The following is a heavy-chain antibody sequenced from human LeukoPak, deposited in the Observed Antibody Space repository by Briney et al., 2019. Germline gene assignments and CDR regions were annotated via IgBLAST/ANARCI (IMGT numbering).Heavy chain of an antibody. CDR1: GGSFSGYY. CDR3: ARVYGSGSYYKAPKEWYFDY. CDR2: INHSGST. J-gene: IGHJ4*02. Sequence: PSETLSLTCAVYGGSFSGYYWSWIRQPPGKGLEWIGEINHSGSTNYNPSLKSRVTISVDTSKNQFSLKLSSVTAADTAVYYCARVYGSGSYYKAPKEWYFDYWGQGTLVTASS. V-gene: IGHV4-34*01. D-gene: IGHD3-10*01.